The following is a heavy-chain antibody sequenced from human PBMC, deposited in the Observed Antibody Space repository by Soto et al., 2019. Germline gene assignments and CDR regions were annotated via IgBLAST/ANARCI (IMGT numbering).Heavy chain of an antibody. J-gene: IGHJ3*02. Sequence: EVQLLESGGGLVQPGGSLRLSCAASGFTFSSYAMSWVRQAPGKGLEWVSAISGSGGSTYYADSVKGRFTISRDNSKNTLYLQMNSLRAEDTAVYYCAKAPSTLVNPDDAFDIWGQGTMVTVSS. CDR1: GFTFSSYA. CDR3: AKAPSTLVNPDDAFDI. D-gene: IGHD2-2*01. V-gene: IGHV3-23*01. CDR2: ISGSGGST.